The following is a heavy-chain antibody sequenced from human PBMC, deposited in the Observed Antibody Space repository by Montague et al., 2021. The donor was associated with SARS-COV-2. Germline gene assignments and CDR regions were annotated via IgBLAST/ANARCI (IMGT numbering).Heavy chain of an antibody. CDR1: GFSLSTSGVG. D-gene: IGHD3-22*01. CDR3: AHSRYYYYDSSGYRVYYFDY. CDR2: IYWDDDK. V-gene: IGHV2-5*02. Sequence: PALVTPTQTLTLTCTFPGFSLSTSGVGVGWIRQPPGKALEWLALIYWDDDKRYSPSLKSRLTITKDTSKNQVVLTMTNMDPVDTATYYCAHSRYYYYDSSGYRVYYFDYWGQGTLVTVSS. J-gene: IGHJ4*02.